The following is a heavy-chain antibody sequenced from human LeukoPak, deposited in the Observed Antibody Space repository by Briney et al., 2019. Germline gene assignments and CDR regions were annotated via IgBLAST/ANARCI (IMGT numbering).Heavy chain of an antibody. CDR3: AKTGTTMSRNWYFDL. D-gene: IGHD1-7*01. V-gene: IGHV3-74*01. CDR2: IANDGGDP. J-gene: IGHJ2*01. CDR1: GFIFSRHW. Sequence: GGSLRLSCAASGFIFSRHWMHWVRRAPGKGLVWVARIANDGGDPIYADSVKGRFTISRDNSKNTLYLQMNSLRAEDTAVYYCAKTGTTMSRNWYFDLWGRGTLVTVSS.